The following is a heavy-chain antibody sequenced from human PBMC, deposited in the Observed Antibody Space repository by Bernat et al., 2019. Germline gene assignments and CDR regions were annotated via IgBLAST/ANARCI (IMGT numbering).Heavy chain of an antibody. CDR1: GFIFSDYY. V-gene: IGHV3-23*04. Sequence: EVQLVESGGGLVQPGGSLKLSCAASGFIFSDYYMSWIRQAPGKGLEWVSAISTSGGTTYYADSVKGRFTISRDNLKNTLYLQMNSPRAEDTAVYYCAKRLPYYFDSWGQGTLVTVSS. D-gene: IGHD5/OR15-5a*01. J-gene: IGHJ4*02. CDR3: AKRLPYYFDS. CDR2: ISTSGGTT.